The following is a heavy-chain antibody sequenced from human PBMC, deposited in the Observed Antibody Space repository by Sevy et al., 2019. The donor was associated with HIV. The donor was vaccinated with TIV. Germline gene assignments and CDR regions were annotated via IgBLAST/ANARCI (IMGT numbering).Heavy chain of an antibody. Sequence: GGSLRLSCAASGFTFSSYAMHWVRQAPGKGLEWVAVISYDGSNKYYADSVKGRFTISRDNSKNTLYLQMNSLRAEDTAVYYCARGGYSYAKTSDAFDIRGQGTMVTVSS. D-gene: IGHD5-18*01. J-gene: IGHJ3*02. CDR3: ARGGYSYAKTSDAFDI. CDR1: GFTFSSYA. CDR2: ISYDGSNK. V-gene: IGHV3-30-3*01.